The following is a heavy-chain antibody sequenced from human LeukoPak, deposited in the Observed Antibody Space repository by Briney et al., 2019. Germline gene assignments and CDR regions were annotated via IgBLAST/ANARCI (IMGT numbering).Heavy chain of an antibody. CDR2: IKQDGSET. J-gene: IGHJ4*02. V-gene: IGHV3-7*01. Sequence: PGGSLRLSCAASGFTFSTSWMSWVRQASGKGLEWVANIKQDGSETNYVDSVKGRFTISRDNAKNSLYLQMNSLRAEDTAVYYCARPRVPDSWGQGTLVTVSS. CDR1: GFTFSTSW. CDR3: ARPRVPDS.